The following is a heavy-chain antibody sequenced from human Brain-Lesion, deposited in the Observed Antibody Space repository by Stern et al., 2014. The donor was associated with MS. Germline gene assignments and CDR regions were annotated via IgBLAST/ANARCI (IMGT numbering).Heavy chain of an antibody. V-gene: IGHV4-39*02. J-gene: IGHJ5*02. Sequence: QVQLQQSGPGLVKPSETLSLTCTVAGGSVSSTSYAWAWIRQPPGKGLEWIGTIYYSGNTYSSRPLKRRLTISLDTSKNHFSLQLSFVTAADTAVYYCAGEEDIRYCSGGSCTGNWFDPWGQGTLVTVSS. CDR1: GGSVSSTSYA. CDR3: AGEEDIRYCSGGSCTGNWFDP. D-gene: IGHD2-15*01. CDR2: IYYSGNT.